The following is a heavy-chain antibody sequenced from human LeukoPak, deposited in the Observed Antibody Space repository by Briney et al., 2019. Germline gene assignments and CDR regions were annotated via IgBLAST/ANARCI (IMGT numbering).Heavy chain of an antibody. CDR2: IYSSGST. J-gene: IGHJ4*02. D-gene: IGHD1-26*01. Sequence: SETLSLTCTVTGASVSGSGYYWGWIRQPPGKGLEWIGSIYSSGSTYYNASLQSRVTISIETSKNQISLRLNSVTASDTAMYYCAKSGGYGLIDYWGQGTLVTVSS. V-gene: IGHV4-39*01. CDR1: GASVSGSGYY. CDR3: AKSGGYGLIDY.